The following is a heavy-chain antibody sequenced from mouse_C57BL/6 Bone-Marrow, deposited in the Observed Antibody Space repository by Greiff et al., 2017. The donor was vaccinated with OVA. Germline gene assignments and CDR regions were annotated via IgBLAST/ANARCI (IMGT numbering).Heavy chain of an antibody. CDR1: GYTFTSYW. D-gene: IGHD1-1*01. V-gene: IGHV1-64*01. J-gene: IGHJ3*01. CDR2: IHPNSGST. Sequence: QVQLQQPGAELVKPGASVKLSCKASGYTFTSYWMHWVKQRPGQGLEWIGMIHPNSGSTNYNEKFKSKATLTVDKSSSTAYMQLSSLTSEDSAVYYCATIDYGSSFFAYWGQGTLVTVSA. CDR3: ATIDYGSSFFAY.